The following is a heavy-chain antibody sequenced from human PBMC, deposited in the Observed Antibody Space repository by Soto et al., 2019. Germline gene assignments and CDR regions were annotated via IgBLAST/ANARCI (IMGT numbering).Heavy chain of an antibody. D-gene: IGHD6-13*01. Sequence: SETLSLTCTGSGGSISTSTYYWGWIRQPPGKGLEWIGSIYYSGSTYSNPSLKSRVSMSVDTSKNQFSLKLSSVTAADTAVYYCATRAGYSSSWYWYYWGQGTQVTVSS. CDR1: GGSISTSTYY. CDR2: IYYSGST. CDR3: ATRAGYSSSWYWYY. J-gene: IGHJ4*02. V-gene: IGHV4-39*01.